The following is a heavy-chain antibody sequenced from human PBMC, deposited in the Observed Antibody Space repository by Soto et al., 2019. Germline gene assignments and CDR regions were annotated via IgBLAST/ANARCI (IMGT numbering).Heavy chain of an antibody. Sequence: PGGSLRLSCAASGITFSTYAMSWVRQAPGKGLEWVSAISGSGGSTYYADSVKGRFTTSRDKSKNTLYLQMNSLRAEDTALYYCAKSFSSNWYDYFDYWGQGSLVTVSS. J-gene: IGHJ4*02. CDR3: AKSFSSNWYDYFDY. V-gene: IGHV3-23*01. D-gene: IGHD6-13*01. CDR2: ISGSGGST. CDR1: GITFSTYA.